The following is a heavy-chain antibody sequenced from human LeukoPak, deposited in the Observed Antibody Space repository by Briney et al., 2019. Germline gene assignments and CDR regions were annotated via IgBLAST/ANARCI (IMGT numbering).Heavy chain of an antibody. V-gene: IGHV3-23*01. D-gene: IGHD2-2*01. J-gene: IGHJ4*02. CDR3: AREGSCSSSSCSGFDY. CDR1: GFTFSNYA. Sequence: GASLRLSCAASGFTFSNYAMRWVRHAPGHGLEWVSAISGSGGSTYYADSLKGPFTISRDNSKNTLYLQMNSLRAEDAAIYYCAREGSCSSSSCSGFDYWGQGTLVTVSS. CDR2: ISGSGGST.